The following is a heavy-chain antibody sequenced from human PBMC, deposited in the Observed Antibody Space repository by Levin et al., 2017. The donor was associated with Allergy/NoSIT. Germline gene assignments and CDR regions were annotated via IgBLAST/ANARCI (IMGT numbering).Heavy chain of an antibody. V-gene: IGHV3-23*01. CDR1: GFSVSNYG. CDR3: AKDQDAGWLPYFGS. Sequence: HPGGSLRLSCVGSGFSVSNYGMSWVRQAPGKGLEWVSGISGNSGRAFYADSVKGRFTISRDNSKNTLYLEMKSLRAEDTARYYCAKDQDAGWLPYFGSWGQGTLVTVSP. CDR2: ISGNSGRA. D-gene: IGHD2-15*01. J-gene: IGHJ4*02.